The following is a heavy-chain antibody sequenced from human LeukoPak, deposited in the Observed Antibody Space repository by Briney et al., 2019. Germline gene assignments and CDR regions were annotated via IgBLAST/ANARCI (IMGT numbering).Heavy chain of an antibody. CDR2: ISAYNGNT. CDR1: GYTFTSYG. Sequence: ASVKVSCKASGYTFTSYGISWVRQAPGQGLEWMGWISAYNGNTNYPQKLQGRVTMTTDTSTSTAYMELRSLRSDDMAVYYCARDRGPYCSGGSCYSIGYWGQGTLVTVSS. J-gene: IGHJ4*02. V-gene: IGHV1-18*03. CDR3: ARDRGPYCSGGSCYSIGY. D-gene: IGHD2-15*01.